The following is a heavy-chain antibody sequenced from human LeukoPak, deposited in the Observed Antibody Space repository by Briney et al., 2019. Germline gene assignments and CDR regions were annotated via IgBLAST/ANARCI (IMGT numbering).Heavy chain of an antibody. Sequence: SETLSLTCTVSGGSISSTSFYWAWIRQPPGKGLDGIGSIYYSGSTYYNPSLRVSVTMFVYTSKSQFSLRLVSVPAAHTSVYYCARSFYYGVDFDYWAQGPLVRVSS. CDR2: IYYSGST. V-gene: IGHV4-39*01. CDR3: ARSFYYGVDFDY. J-gene: IGHJ4*02. D-gene: IGHD4-17*01. CDR1: GGSISSTSFY.